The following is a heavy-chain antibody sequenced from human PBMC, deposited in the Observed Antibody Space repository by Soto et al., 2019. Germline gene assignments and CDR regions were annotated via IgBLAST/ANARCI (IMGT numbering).Heavy chain of an antibody. CDR1: GGSVTSATYH. V-gene: IGHV4-61*03. J-gene: IGHJ6*02. CDR2: IYYRGGA. Sequence: QVQLQESGPGLLKPSETLSLTCTVSGGSVTSATYHWGWIRQPPGKAMEWIGYIYYRGGADYNPALQSRVAISIDTTTTHCSLRLTSVIAADTAVYYCARDRALINSPGAYGMDVWGQGTTVTVSS. D-gene: IGHD1-26*01. CDR3: ARDRALINSPGAYGMDV.